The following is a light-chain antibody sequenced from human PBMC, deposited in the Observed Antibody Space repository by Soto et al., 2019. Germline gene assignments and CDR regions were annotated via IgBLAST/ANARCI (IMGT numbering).Light chain of an antibody. J-gene: IGLJ3*02. V-gene: IGLV6-57*02. CDR2: ENN. CDR1: GGSIASNY. CDR3: QSYGTTNQV. Sequence: NFMLTQPHSVSESPGKTVTISCTGSGGSIASNYVQWYQQRPGSAPTTVISENNQRPSGVPDRFSGSIDSSSNSASLTISGLKTEDEADYYCQSYGTTNQVFGGGTKLTVL.